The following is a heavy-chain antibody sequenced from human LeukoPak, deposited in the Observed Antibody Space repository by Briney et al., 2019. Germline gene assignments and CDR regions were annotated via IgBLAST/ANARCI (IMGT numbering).Heavy chain of an antibody. Sequence: GGSLRLSCAASGFTFSDYSMNWVRQAPGKGLEWVSSISAGSNYIYYGDSVKGRFTISRDNAKNPLYLQMSSLRAEDTAVYYCARNYDILTGYYRVGWFDPWGQGTLVTVSS. D-gene: IGHD3-9*01. V-gene: IGHV3-21*01. CDR2: ISAGSNYI. CDR1: GFTFSDYS. CDR3: ARNYDILTGYYRVGWFDP. J-gene: IGHJ5*02.